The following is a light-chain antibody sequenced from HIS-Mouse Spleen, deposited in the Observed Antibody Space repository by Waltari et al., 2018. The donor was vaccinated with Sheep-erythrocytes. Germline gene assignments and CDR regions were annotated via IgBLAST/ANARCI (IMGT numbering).Light chain of an antibody. Sequence: IVMTQSPLSLPVTPGEPASIACRSSQSILHSNGYNYLDWYLQKPGQSPQLLIYLGSNPASGVPDRFSGSGSGTDFTLKISRVEAEDVGVYYCMQALQTPIFTFGPGTKVDIK. J-gene: IGKJ3*01. CDR3: MQALQTPIFT. CDR1: QSILHSNGYNY. CDR2: LGS. V-gene: IGKV2-28*01.